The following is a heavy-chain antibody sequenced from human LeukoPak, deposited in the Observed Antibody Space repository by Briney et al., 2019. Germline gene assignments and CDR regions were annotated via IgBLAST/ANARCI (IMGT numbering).Heavy chain of an antibody. CDR3: ARQTKIRGYFGY. CDR2: ISYDGSNK. V-gene: IGHV3-30-3*01. J-gene: IGHJ4*02. CDR1: GFTFSSYA. Sequence: GGSLRLSCAASGFTFSSYAMHWVRQAPGKGLEWVAVISYDGSNKYYADSVKGRFTISRDNSKNTLYLQMNSLRAEDTAVYYCARQTKIRGYFGYWGQGTLVTVSS. D-gene: IGHD1-14*01.